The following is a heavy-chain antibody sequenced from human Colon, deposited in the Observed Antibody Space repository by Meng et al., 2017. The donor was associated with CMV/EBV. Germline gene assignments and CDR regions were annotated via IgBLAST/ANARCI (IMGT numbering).Heavy chain of an antibody. Sequence: ASVKVSCKVSGYTLTELSIHWVRQAPGKGLEWMGGFNPEDGERVYAQKFQGRISMTEDTSTDTAYMELSSLTFEDTAVFYCASERLGAAAIPLDHWGQGTLVTVSS. J-gene: IGHJ4*02. CDR3: ASERLGAAAIPLDH. CDR2: FNPEDGER. D-gene: IGHD6-13*01. CDR1: GYTLTELS. V-gene: IGHV1-24*01.